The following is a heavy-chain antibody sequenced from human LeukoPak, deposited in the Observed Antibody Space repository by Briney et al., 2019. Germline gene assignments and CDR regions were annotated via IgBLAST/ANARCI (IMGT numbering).Heavy chain of an antibody. V-gene: IGHV3-23*01. D-gene: IGHD2-2*01. Sequence: GGSLRLSCAASGFTFSSYAMSWVRQAPGKGLEWVSAISGSGGSTYYADSVKGRFTISRDNSKNTLYLQMNSLRAEDTAVYYCAKAYCSSTSCYVDYWGQGTLVAVSS. CDR2: ISGSGGST. CDR3: AKAYCSSTSCYVDY. J-gene: IGHJ4*02. CDR1: GFTFSSYA.